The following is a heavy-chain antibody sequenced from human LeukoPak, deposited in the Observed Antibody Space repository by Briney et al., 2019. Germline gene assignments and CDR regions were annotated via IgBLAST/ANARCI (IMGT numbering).Heavy chain of an antibody. CDR1: GYTFTGYY. V-gene: IGHV1-2*06. Sequence: ASVKVSCKASGYTFTGYYMHWVRQAPGQGLEWMGRINPNSGGTNYAQKFQGRVTMTRDTSISTAYMELSRLRSDDTAVYYCAVSSYCSGGSCYPRDDAFDIWGQGTMVTVSS. CDR3: AVSSYCSGGSCYPRDDAFDI. D-gene: IGHD2-15*01. J-gene: IGHJ3*02. CDR2: INPNSGGT.